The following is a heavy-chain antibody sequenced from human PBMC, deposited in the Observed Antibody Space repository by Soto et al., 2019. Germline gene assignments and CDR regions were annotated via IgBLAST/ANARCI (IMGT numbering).Heavy chain of an antibody. CDR1: GGSVSSSSYY. CDR2: VYYSGST. Sequence: SETLSLTCTVSGGSVSSSSYYWGWVRQPPGKGLEWIGSVYYSGSTYYNPSLESRVTISVDKSKNQFSLKLMSLSAADTAVYYCVRLLGLGTIPYYFLYSCQ. D-gene: IGHD1-26*01. J-gene: IGHJ4*02. CDR3: VRLLGLGTIPYYFLY. V-gene: IGHV4-39*01.